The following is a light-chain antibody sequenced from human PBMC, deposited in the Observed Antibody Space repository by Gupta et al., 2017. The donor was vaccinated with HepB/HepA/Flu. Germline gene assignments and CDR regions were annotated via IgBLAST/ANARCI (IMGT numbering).Light chain of an antibody. V-gene: IGKV1-5*03. J-gene: IGKJ1*01. CDR3: QQDNSCRT. CDR1: QSISSW. CDR2: KAS. Sequence: DIQMTQSPSTLSASVGDRVTITCRASQSISSWLAWYQQKPGKAPKLLIYKASSLESGVPSRFSGSGSGTEFTLTSSSRQPDDFATYYCQQDNSCRTFGQGTKVEIK.